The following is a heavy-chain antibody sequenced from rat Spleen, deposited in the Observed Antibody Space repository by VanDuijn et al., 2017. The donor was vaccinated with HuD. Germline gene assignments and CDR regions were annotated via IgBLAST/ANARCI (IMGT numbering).Heavy chain of an antibody. CDR2: INSAGSS. CDR3: AWERYNLFDY. V-gene: IGHV3-3*01. Sequence: EVQLQESGPGLVKPSQSLSLTCSVTGSSISSTYRWNWIRKFPGKKLEWMGYINSAGSSNYNPSLKSRISITRDTSKNQFFLQVNSVTTEDTATYYCAWERYNLFDYWGQGVMVTVSS. D-gene: IGHD1-5*01. CDR1: GSSISSTYR. J-gene: IGHJ2*01.